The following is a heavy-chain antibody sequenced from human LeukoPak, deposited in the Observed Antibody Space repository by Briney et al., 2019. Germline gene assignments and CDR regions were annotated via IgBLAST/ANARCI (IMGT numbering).Heavy chain of an antibody. V-gene: IGHV3-7*04. J-gene: IGHJ4*02. CDR2: IDQDGNEK. CDR3: ARGDALSGDY. CDR1: GFTFSSYW. Sequence: GGSLRLSCAASGFTFSSYWMTWVRQAPGKGLEWVANIDQDGNEKYYVDSVRGRFTISRDKAKNSLYLQMDSLRVEDTAVYYCARGDALSGDYWGQGTLVTVSS. D-gene: IGHD5-24*01.